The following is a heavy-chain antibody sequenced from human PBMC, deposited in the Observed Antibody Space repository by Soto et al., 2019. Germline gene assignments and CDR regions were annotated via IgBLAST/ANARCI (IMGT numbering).Heavy chain of an antibody. V-gene: IGHV1-18*01. CDR3: ARDTPPTDY. CDR1: GYTFTSYY. J-gene: IGHJ4*02. Sequence: QVQLVQSGAEVKKPGASVKVSCKASGYTFTSYYISWVRQAPGQGREWMGWISAYNGNTNYAQKFQGRVTMTTDTSTSPAYMEVRILRSDDTAVYYCARDTPPTDYWGQGTLVTVSS. CDR2: ISAYNGNT.